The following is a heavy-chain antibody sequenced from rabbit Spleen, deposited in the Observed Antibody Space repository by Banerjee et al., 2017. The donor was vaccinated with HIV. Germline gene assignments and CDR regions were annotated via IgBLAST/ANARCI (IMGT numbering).Heavy chain of an antibody. CDR1: GFSFSSTYH. V-gene: IGHV1S40*01. D-gene: IGHD8-1*01. CDR3: ARDTGSSFSSYGMDL. Sequence: QSLEESGGDLVKPGASLTLTCTASGFSFSSTYHMCWVRQAPGKGLELIGCIYTSSGATWYASWVNGRFTISKTSSITVDLKMTSLTVADTATYFCARDTGSSFSSYGMDLWGQGTLVTVS. J-gene: IGHJ6*01. CDR2: IYTSSGAT.